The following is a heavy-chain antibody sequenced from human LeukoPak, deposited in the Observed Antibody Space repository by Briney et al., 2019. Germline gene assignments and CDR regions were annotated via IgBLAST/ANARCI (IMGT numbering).Heavy chain of an antibody. Sequence: ASVKVSCKASGYTFTSYDINWVRQAPGQGLEWMGRIIPILGIANYAQKFQGRVTITADKSTSTAYMELSSLRSEDTAVYYCARASSPGYSSSWYLDYWGQGTLVTVSS. CDR2: IIPILGIA. CDR1: GYTFTSYD. CDR3: ARASSPGYSSSWYLDY. J-gene: IGHJ4*02. D-gene: IGHD6-13*01. V-gene: IGHV1-69*04.